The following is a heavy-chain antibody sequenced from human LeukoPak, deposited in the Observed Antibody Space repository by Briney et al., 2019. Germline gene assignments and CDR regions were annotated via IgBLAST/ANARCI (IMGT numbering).Heavy chain of an antibody. D-gene: IGHD6-6*01. CDR3: ARDWGVSARPGYMDV. V-gene: IGHV4-59*01. Sequence: PSETLSLTCTVTGGSISNYYWSWIRQPPGKGLEWIGYIYYSGSTKYNPSLKSRVTISVDTSKNQFSLRLSSVTAADTAVYYCARDWGVSARPGYMDVWGKGTTVTVSS. CDR1: GGSISNYY. CDR2: IYYSGST. J-gene: IGHJ6*03.